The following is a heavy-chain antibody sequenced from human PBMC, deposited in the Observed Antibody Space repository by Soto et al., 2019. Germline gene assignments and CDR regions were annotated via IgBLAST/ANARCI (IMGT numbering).Heavy chain of an antibody. D-gene: IGHD2-15*01. CDR2: MNPNSGNT. Sequence: ASVKVSCKASGYTFTSYDINWVRQATGQGLEWMGWMNPNSGNTGYAQKFQGRVTMTRNTSISTAYMELSSLRSEDTAVYYCARDYLVAATNYYYYYMDVWGKGTTVTVSS. CDR1: GYTFTSYD. CDR3: ARDYLVAATNYYYYYMDV. V-gene: IGHV1-8*01. J-gene: IGHJ6*03.